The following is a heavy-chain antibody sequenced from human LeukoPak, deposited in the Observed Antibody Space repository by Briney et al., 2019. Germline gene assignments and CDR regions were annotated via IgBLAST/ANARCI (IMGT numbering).Heavy chain of an antibody. V-gene: IGHV3-7*01. D-gene: IGHD3-9*01. Sequence: GGSLRLSCVASGFPFSSYWMTWVRQAPGKGLEWVANIKQDGSKKSYVDSVKGRFTVSRDSATNSLYLQMNDLKAEDTAVYYCARDSDWAFDYWGQGSLVTVSS. CDR3: ARDSDWAFDY. J-gene: IGHJ4*02. CDR2: IKQDGSKK. CDR1: GFPFSSYW.